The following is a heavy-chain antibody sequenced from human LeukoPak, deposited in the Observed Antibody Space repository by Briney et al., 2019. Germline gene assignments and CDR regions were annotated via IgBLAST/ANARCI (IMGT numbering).Heavy chain of an antibody. D-gene: IGHD3-10*01. CDR1: GGSINNNW. CDR3: ATRHHSRTYMVPLDS. J-gene: IGHJ4*02. Sequence: PSGTLSLTCAVTGGSINNNWWTWVRQPPGKGLEWIGEIFQSARTNYNPSLKSRVTMSIDKSRNQFSLTMSSVTAADTAIYFCATRHHSRTYMVPLDSWGQGTLVTVSS. V-gene: IGHV4-4*02. CDR2: IFQSART.